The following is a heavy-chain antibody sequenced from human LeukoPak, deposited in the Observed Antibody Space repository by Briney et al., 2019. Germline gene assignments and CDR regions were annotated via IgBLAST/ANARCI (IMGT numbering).Heavy chain of an antibody. V-gene: IGHV3-48*04. CDR2: ISSSGSTI. J-gene: IGHJ6*02. CDR3: ARDDRGEYYYYYGMDV. Sequence: PGGSLRLSCAASGFNFSSYWMSWGRQAPGKGLEWGSYISSSGSTIYYADSVKGRFTISRDNAKNSLYLQMNSLRAEDTAVYYCARDDRGEYYYYYGMDVWGQGTTVTVSS. D-gene: IGHD3-10*01. CDR1: GFNFSSYW.